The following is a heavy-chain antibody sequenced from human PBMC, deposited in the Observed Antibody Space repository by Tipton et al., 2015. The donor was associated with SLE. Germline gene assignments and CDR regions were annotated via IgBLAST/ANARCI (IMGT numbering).Heavy chain of an antibody. CDR2: IGGSGVIT. J-gene: IGHJ4*02. CDR3: AKDMSYD. D-gene: IGHD3-3*01. Sequence: SLRLSCAASGFSVSSNYMNWVRQAPGKGLEWVSSIGGSGVITYYADSVKGRFTISRDNSKNTLFLQMNSLRVEDTAVYYCAKDMSYDGGQGTLVTVSS. V-gene: IGHV3-23*01. CDR1: GFSVSSNY.